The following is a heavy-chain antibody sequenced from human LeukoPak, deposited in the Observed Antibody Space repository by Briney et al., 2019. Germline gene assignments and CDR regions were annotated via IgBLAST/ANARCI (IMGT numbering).Heavy chain of an antibody. CDR3: ARDLRGFPYYYYYMDV. J-gene: IGHJ6*03. Sequence: GGSLRLSCAASGFTFSSYEMNRVRQAPGKGLEWVSYISSSDNTIYYADSVKGRFTISRDNAKTSLYLQMSSLRAEDTAIYYCARDLRGFPYYYYYMDVWGKGTTVTVSS. V-gene: IGHV3-48*03. CDR2: ISSSDNTI. CDR1: GFTFSSYE.